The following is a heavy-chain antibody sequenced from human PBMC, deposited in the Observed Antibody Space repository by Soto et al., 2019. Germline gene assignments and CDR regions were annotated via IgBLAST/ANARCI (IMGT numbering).Heavy chain of an antibody. J-gene: IGHJ4*02. Sequence: GASVKVSCKASGYTFTSYDMHWVRQAPGQRLEWMGRINVINGNAYYSQRFQGRATFTRDTSASTGYMELSSLISGDTAVYYCAKEESRTQWYDYWGQGTLVTVSS. CDR1: GYTFTSYD. D-gene: IGHD6-19*01. V-gene: IGHV1-3*01. CDR2: INVINGNA. CDR3: AKEESRTQWYDY.